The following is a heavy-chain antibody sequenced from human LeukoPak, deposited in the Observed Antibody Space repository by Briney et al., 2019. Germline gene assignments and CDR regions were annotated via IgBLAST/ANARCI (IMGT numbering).Heavy chain of an antibody. CDR1: GFTFDDYA. D-gene: IGHD2-2*01. Sequence: PGGSLRLSCAASGFTFDDYAMHWVRQAPGKGLEWVSGISWNSGSIGYADSVKGRFTISSDNAKNSLYLQMNSLIPEDMALYYCAKGSCSSTNCYLSDYWGQGTLVTVSS. CDR3: AKGSCSSTNCYLSDY. J-gene: IGHJ4*02. CDR2: ISWNSGSI. V-gene: IGHV3-9*03.